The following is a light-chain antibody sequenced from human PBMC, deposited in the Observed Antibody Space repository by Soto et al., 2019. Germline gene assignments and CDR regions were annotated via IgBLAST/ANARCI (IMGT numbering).Light chain of an antibody. CDR3: QHYNSYSEA. J-gene: IGKJ1*01. Sequence: DIQITQSPSTLSGSVGDRVTITCRASQTISSWLAWYQQKPGKAPKLLIYKASTLKSGVPSRFSGSGSGTEFTLTISSXQPDDLATYYCQHYNSYSEAFGQGTKVDTK. V-gene: IGKV1-5*03. CDR2: KAS. CDR1: QTISSW.